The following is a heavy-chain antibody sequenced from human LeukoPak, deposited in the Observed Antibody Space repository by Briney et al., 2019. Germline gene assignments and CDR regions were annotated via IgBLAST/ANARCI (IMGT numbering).Heavy chain of an antibody. CDR2: ISWNSGSI. J-gene: IGHJ4*02. CDR3: AKAQILKTMYYFDY. V-gene: IGHV3-9*01. CDR1: GFTFDDYA. D-gene: IGHD3-10*02. Sequence: TGGSLRFSCAASGFTFDDYAMHWVRQAPGKGLEWVSGISWNSGSIGYADSVKGRFTISRDNAKNSLYLQMNSLRAEDTALYYCAKAQILKTMYYFDYWGQGTLVTVSS.